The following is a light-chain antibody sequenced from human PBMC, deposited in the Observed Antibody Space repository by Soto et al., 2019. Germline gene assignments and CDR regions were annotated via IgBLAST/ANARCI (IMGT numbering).Light chain of an antibody. CDR2: EGS. V-gene: IGLV2-23*01. CDR1: SSDVGSYNL. CDR3: FSYAGSRGV. J-gene: IGLJ2*01. Sequence: QSALTQPASVSGSPGQSITISCTGTSSDVGSYNLVSWYQQHPGKAPKLMIYEGSKRPSGVSNRFSGSKSGNTASLTISGLQAEDEADYYCFSYAGSRGVFGGGTKVTVL.